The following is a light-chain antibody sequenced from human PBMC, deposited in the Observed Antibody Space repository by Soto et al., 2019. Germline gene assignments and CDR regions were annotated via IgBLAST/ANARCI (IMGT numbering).Light chain of an antibody. CDR1: QGIGVD. Sequence: DIQMTQSPSSLSASLGDRVTITCRASQGIGVDLAWFQQKPGNVPKLLIYAASTLQSGVPSRFSGSGSGTDFTLTISSLQPEDVATYYGQKYNSAPLTFGGGTKVEIK. J-gene: IGKJ4*01. CDR2: AAS. CDR3: QKYNSAPLT. V-gene: IGKV1-27*01.